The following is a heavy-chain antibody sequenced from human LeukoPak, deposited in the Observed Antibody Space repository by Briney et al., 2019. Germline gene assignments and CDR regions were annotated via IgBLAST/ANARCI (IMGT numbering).Heavy chain of an antibody. CDR3: ARDPSGSYHHDAFDI. Sequence: GGSLRLSCAASGFTVSSNYMSWVRQAPGKGLEWVSVIYSGGSTYYADSVKGRFTISRDNSKNTLYLQMNSLRAEDTAVYYCARDPSGSYHHDAFDIWGQGTMVTVSS. D-gene: IGHD1-26*01. V-gene: IGHV3-53*01. CDR1: GFTVSSNY. J-gene: IGHJ3*02. CDR2: IYSGGST.